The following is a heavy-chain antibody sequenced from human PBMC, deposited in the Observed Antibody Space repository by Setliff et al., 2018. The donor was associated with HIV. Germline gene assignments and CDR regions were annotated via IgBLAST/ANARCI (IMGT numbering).Heavy chain of an antibody. J-gene: IGHJ4*02. CDR1: GFIFVSSA. Sequence: HPGGSLRLSCAASGFIFVSSAMHWVRQAPGKGLDFVSGISSNGDTTYYADSVKGRFTISRDNSKNTLYLQMNSLRPEDTAVYYCARVRLYNNALDYWGQGTLVTVSS. D-gene: IGHD3-10*01. CDR2: ISSNGDTT. V-gene: IGHV3-64*02. CDR3: ARVRLYNNALDY.